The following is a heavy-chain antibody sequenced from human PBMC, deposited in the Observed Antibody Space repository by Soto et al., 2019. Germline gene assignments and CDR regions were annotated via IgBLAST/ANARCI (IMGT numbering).Heavy chain of an antibody. CDR1: GYTFTGYY. CDR2: INPNSGGT. V-gene: IGHV1-2*02. J-gene: IGHJ6*02. CDR3: AREASPKHYYYYGMDV. Sequence: ASVKVSCKASGYTFTGYYMHWVRQAPGQGLEWMGWINPNSGGTNYAQKFQGRVTMTRDTSISTAYMELSRLRSDDTAVYYCAREASPKHYYYYGMDVWGQGTTVTVSS.